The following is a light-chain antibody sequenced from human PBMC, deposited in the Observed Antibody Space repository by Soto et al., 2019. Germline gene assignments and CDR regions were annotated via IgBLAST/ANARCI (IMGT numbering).Light chain of an antibody. J-gene: IGLJ2*01. CDR2: EVS. V-gene: IGLV2-14*01. CDR3: SSYTSSSTLV. CDR1: SSDVGSYNY. Sequence: QSVLTQPASVSGSPGQSITISCTGTSSDVGSYNYVSWYQQHPGKAPKLMVYEVSNRPSGVSNRFSGSKIDNTASLTISGLQAEDEADYYCSSYTSSSTLVFGGGTQLTVL.